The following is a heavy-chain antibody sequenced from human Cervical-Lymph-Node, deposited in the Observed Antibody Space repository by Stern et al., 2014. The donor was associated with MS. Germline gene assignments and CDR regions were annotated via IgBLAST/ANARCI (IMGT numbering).Heavy chain of an antibody. Sequence: EVQLVESGGGLVQPGGSLRLSCVASGFTVSSYWMHWVRQGPGRGLEWVARINGDGNSATYAASVKGRFPISRDNAKNTLNLQMNSLRGEDTSMYYCVRDTYDMSFLVGWPGGMDVWGQGTTVTVSS. V-gene: IGHV3-74*03. CDR3: VRDTYDMSFLVGWPGGMDV. D-gene: IGHD3-3*01. J-gene: IGHJ6*02. CDR1: GFTVSSYW. CDR2: INGDGNSA.